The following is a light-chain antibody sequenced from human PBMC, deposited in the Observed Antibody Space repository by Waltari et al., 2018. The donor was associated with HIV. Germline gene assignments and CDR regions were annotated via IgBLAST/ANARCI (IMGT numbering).Light chain of an antibody. V-gene: IGLV2-14*01. CDR1: NSDLGAYNY. Sequence: QSALTQPASVSGSPGQSITISCTGTNSDLGAYNYVSWYQQHPGKAPKLLIYEVSNRPSGVSKRFSGSKSGTTASLTISGLQAEDEADYYCSSYTGTSTLYVFGPGTKVTVL. CDR2: EVS. CDR3: SSYTGTSTLYV. J-gene: IGLJ1*01.